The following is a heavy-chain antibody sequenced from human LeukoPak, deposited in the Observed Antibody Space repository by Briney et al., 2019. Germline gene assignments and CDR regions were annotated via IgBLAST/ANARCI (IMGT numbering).Heavy chain of an antibody. J-gene: IGHJ6*02. Sequence: GGSLRLSCAASGFTFSDYSMNWVRQAPGKGLEWVSSISSRSTSIYYADSVKGRFTISRDSAKKSLSLQVSSLTDEDTAVYYCARAGFGSYGLDVWGQGTTVTVSS. CDR2: ISSRSTSI. V-gene: IGHV3-21*01. CDR1: GFTFSDYS. CDR3: ARAGFGSYGLDV. D-gene: IGHD2-15*01.